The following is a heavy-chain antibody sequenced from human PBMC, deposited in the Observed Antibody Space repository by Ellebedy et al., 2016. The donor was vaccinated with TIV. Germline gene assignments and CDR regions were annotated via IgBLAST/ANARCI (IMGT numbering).Heavy chain of an antibody. Sequence: GESLKISCAAFGFTFSDYSMHWVRQAPGKGLEYVSTISSSGGITYYANSVKGRFTISRDNSKNTLYLQTGSLRTEDMAVYFCARGKGYCPTTSCLFDYWGQGTVVTVSS. CDR1: GFTFSDYS. V-gene: IGHV3-64*01. D-gene: IGHD2-2*01. CDR2: ISSSGGIT. J-gene: IGHJ4*02. CDR3: ARGKGYCPTTSCLFDY.